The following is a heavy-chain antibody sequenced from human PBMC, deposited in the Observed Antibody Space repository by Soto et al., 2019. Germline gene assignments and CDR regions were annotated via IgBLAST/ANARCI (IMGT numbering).Heavy chain of an antibody. Sequence: PSETLSLTCTVSGGSISSYYWSWIRQPPGKGLEWIGYIYYSGSTNYNPSLKSRVTISVDTSKNQFSLKLSSVTAADTAVYYCARVMELRYFDWESDWFDPWGQGTLVTVSS. V-gene: IGHV4-59*01. CDR1: GGSISSYY. CDR3: ARVMELRYFDWESDWFDP. CDR2: IYYSGST. J-gene: IGHJ5*02. D-gene: IGHD3-9*01.